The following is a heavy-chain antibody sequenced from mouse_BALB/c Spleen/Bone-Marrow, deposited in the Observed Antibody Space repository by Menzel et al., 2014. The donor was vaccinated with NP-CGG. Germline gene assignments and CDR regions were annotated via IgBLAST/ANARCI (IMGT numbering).Heavy chain of an antibody. J-gene: IGHJ2*01. Sequence: VKLMESGPGLVAPSQSLSITCTVSGFSLTDYGVNWVRQPPGKGLEWLGMIWGDGRTDYNSALKSRLSISKDNSKSQVFLKMNSLQTDDTARYYCARNYYDSSFYFDHWGQGTTLTVSS. CDR3: ARNYYDSSFYFDH. D-gene: IGHD1-1*01. CDR1: GFSLTDYG. V-gene: IGHV2-6-7*01. CDR2: IWGDGRT.